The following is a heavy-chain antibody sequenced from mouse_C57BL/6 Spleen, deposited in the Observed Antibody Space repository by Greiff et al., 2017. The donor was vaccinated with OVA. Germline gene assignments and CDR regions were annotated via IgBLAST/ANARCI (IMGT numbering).Heavy chain of an antibody. Sequence: QVQLQQSGAELVKPGASVKLSCKASGYTFTSYWMHWVKQRPGQGLEWIGMIHPNSGSTNYNEKFKSKATLTVDKSSSTAYMQLSSLTSEDSAVYYCAREEDGYSSAWFAYWGQGTLVTVSA. J-gene: IGHJ3*01. V-gene: IGHV1-64*01. D-gene: IGHD2-3*01. CDR2: IHPNSGST. CDR3: AREEDGYSSAWFAY. CDR1: GYTFTSYW.